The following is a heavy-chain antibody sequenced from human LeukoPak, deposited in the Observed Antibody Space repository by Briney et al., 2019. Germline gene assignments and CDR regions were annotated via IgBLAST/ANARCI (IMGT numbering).Heavy chain of an antibody. D-gene: IGHD5-12*01. J-gene: IGHJ5*02. Sequence: GASVKVSCKASGYTFTSYDINWVRQATGQGLEWMGWMNPNSGNTGYAQKFPGRVTMTRNTSISTSYMELSSLRSEDTAVYYCATPGYIVATDLTDWFDPWGQGTLVTVSS. V-gene: IGHV1-8*01. CDR2: MNPNSGNT. CDR3: ATPGYIVATDLTDWFDP. CDR1: GYTFTSYD.